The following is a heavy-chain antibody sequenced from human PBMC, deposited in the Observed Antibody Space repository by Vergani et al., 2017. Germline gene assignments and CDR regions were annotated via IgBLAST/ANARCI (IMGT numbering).Heavy chain of an antibody. Sequence: QVQLVESGGGVVQPGRSLRLSCAASGFTFSSYGMHWVRQAPGKGLEWVAVIWYDASNTYYADSVKGRVTISRDNSKNTLYLQMNSLRAEDTAVYYCAKDLHDSSGYYEQDYWGQGTLVTVSS. V-gene: IGHV3-33*06. J-gene: IGHJ4*02. CDR3: AKDLHDSSGYYEQDY. D-gene: IGHD3-22*01. CDR2: IWYDASNT. CDR1: GFTFSSYG.